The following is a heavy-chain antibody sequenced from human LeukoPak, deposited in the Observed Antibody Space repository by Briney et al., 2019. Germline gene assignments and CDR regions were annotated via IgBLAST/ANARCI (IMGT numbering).Heavy chain of an antibody. CDR3: AKDREVVVAAVFDY. Sequence: GGSLRLSCAASGFTFSSYWMSWVRQAPGKGLEWVANIKQDGSEKYYVDSVKGRFTISRDNSKNTLYLQMNSLRAEDTAVYYCAKDREVVVAAVFDYWGQGTLVTVSS. CDR2: IKQDGSEK. V-gene: IGHV3-7*03. J-gene: IGHJ4*02. CDR1: GFTFSSYW. D-gene: IGHD2-15*01.